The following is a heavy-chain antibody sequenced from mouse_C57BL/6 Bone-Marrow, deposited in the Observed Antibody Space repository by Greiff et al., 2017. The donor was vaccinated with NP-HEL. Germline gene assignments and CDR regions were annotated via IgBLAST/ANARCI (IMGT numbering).Heavy chain of an antibody. V-gene: IGHV5-17*01. CDR1: GFTFSDYG. Sequence: EVKVEESGGGLVKPGGSLKLSCAASGFTFSDYGMHWVRQAPEKGLEWVAYISSGSSTIYYADTVKGRFTISRDNAKNTLFLQMTSLRSEDTAMYYCARGRSFFDYWGQGTTLTVSS. J-gene: IGHJ2*01. CDR2: ISSGSSTI. CDR3: ARGRSFFDY.